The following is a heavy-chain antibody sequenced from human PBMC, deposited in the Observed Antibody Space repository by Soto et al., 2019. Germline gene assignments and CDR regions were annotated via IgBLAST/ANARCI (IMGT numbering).Heavy chain of an antibody. D-gene: IGHD2-2*01. J-gene: IGHJ6*02. CDR1: GFTFSSYA. CDR2: IKSKTDGGTT. CDR3: TTDHCSSSSCYHDRLMYYYYGMDV. V-gene: IGHV3-15*01. Sequence: PGGSLRLSCAASGFTFSSYAMSWVRQAPGKGLEWVSAIKSKTDGGTTDYAAPVKGRFTISRDDSKNTLYLQMNSLKTEDTAVYYCTTDHCSSSSCYHDRLMYYYYGMDVWGQGTTVTVSS.